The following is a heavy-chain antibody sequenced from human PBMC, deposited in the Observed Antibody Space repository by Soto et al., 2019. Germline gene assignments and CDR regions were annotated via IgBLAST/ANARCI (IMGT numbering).Heavy chain of an antibody. J-gene: IGHJ4*02. CDR3: ASRSSGWYVDY. CDR2: ISGSGGST. D-gene: IGHD6-19*01. CDR1: GFTFSSYA. V-gene: IGHV3-23*01. Sequence: EVQLLESGGGLVQPGGSLRLSCAASGFTFSSYAMSWVRQAPGKGLEWVSVISGSGGSTYYADSVKGRFTISRDNSKNTLYLQMHSLRAEDTAVYYCASRSSGWYVDYWGQGTLVTVSS.